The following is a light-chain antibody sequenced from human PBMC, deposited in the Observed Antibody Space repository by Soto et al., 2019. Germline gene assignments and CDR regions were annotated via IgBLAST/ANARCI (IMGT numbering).Light chain of an antibody. CDR2: AAS. CDR1: QSVSSN. V-gene: IGKV3-15*01. Sequence: EMVMTQSPATLSVSPGERATLSCRASQSVSSNLAWYQQKPGQAPRLLIFAASTRATGIPASFSGSGSGTEFTLTISSLQSEDFAVYYCQQYNNWPPMYTFGQGTKLEIK. CDR3: QQYNNWPPMYT. J-gene: IGKJ2*01.